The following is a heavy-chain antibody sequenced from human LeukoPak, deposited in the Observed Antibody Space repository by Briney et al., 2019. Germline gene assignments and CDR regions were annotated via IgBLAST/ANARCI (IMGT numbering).Heavy chain of an antibody. V-gene: IGHV1-18*01. D-gene: IGHD3-10*01. CDR3: ASTPDQGTSGNYYSDY. Sequence: ASVKVSCKASGYTFTSYGISWVRQAPGQGLEWMGWISAYNGNTNYAQKLQGRVTMTTDTSTSTAYMELSSLRSEDTAVYYCASTPDQGTSGNYYSDYWGQGTLVTVSS. CDR2: ISAYNGNT. CDR1: GYTFTSYG. J-gene: IGHJ4*02.